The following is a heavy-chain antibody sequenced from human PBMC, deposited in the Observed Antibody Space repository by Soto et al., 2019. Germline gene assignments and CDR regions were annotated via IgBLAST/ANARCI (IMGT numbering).Heavy chain of an antibody. J-gene: IGHJ5*02. CDR3: ARSLPRFYGSGSYNNKGILFGP. V-gene: IGHV4-30-2*01. D-gene: IGHD3-10*01. CDR2: IYHSGST. CDR1: GGSISSGGYS. Sequence: SETLSLTCAVSGGSISSGGYSWSWIRQPPGKGLEWIGYIYHSGSTYYNPSLKSRVTISVDRSKNQFSLKLSSVTAADSAVYYCARSLPRFYGSGSYNNKGILFGPWRQGSLVSVAS.